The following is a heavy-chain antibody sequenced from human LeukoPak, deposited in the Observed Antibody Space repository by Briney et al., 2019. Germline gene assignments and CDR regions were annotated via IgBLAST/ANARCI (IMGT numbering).Heavy chain of an antibody. CDR2: IYTTGST. CDR1: GGSITSGSYY. Sequence: SETLSLTCTVSGGSITSGSYYWTWIRQPAGKGLEWVGRIYTTGSTNYNPSLKGRGTVSVDTSKNQFSLKLNSVTAADTAVYYCARGNYYDDSGLDYWGQGTLVTVSS. CDR3: ARGNYYDDSGLDY. D-gene: IGHD3-22*01. J-gene: IGHJ4*02. V-gene: IGHV4-61*02.